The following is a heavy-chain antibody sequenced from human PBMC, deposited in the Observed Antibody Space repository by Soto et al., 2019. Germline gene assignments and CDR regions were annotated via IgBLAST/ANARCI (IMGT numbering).Heavy chain of an antibody. D-gene: IGHD1-26*01. J-gene: IGHJ6*02. CDR2: IYYRERP. Sequence: SETLSLTCTVSGGSISSHYWSWVRQAPGKGLECVGHIYYRERPTYNPFRRSRSALSVDMSNNQFSLKLNSVPTADTAVCYCARDGREPSGMGVWDQVTKVAVCS. CDR3: ARDGREPSGMGV. V-gene: IGHV4-59*11. CDR1: GGSISSHY.